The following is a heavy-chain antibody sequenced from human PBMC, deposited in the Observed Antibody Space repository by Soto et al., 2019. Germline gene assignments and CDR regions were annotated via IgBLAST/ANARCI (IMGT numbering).Heavy chain of an antibody. CDR3: ASHYDMWSGYLSPVDY. V-gene: IGHV3-11*01. J-gene: IGHJ4*02. CDR2: IDTSGTKI. Sequence: QVQLVESGGDLVQPGGSLRLSCAASGYTFSDYSMSWIRQAPGKGLEWISYIDTSGTKIYYADSVKGRFTITRDNAKNSLYLEMNSLRDEDTAVYYCASHYDMWSGYLSPVDYWGQGTLVTVSS. D-gene: IGHD3-3*01. CDR1: GYTFSDYS.